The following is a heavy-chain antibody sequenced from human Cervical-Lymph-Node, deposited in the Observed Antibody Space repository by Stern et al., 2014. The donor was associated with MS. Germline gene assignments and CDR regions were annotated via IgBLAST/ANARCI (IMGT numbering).Heavy chain of an antibody. D-gene: IGHD6-13*01. J-gene: IGHJ4*02. CDR2: ITPLFGTA. CDR3: ARHQGGISAF. CDR1: GDSFNNFD. V-gene: IGHV1-69*01. Sequence: QVQLVQSGAEVKKPGSSVKVSCKASGDSFNNFDIGWVRQAPGQGPAWLGGITPLFGTANYAQRLQDRVTFTADESTSTTYMELSRLTSEDTAIYYCARHQGGISAFWGQGTLVTVSS.